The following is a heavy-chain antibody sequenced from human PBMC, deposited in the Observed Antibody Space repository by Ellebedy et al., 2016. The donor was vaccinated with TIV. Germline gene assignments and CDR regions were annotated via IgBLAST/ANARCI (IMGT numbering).Heavy chain of an antibody. V-gene: IGHV1-18*01. CDR1: GYTFTSYG. CDR2: ISAYNGNT. CDR3: ARANYSPLRWYSFDP. Sequence: AASVKVSCMASGYTFTSYGISWVRQAPGQGLEWMGWISAYNGNTNYAQNLQARVTMTTDTSTSTAYMELRSLRSDDTAGYYCARANYSPLRWYSFDPWGQGTLVTVSS. D-gene: IGHD4-23*01. J-gene: IGHJ5*02.